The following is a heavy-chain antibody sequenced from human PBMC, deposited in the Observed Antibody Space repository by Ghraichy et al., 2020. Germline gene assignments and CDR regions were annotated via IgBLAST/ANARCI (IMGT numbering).Heavy chain of an antibody. CDR3: AREGASGSYFQLDY. CDR2: IYSGGST. V-gene: IGHV3-53*01. J-gene: IGHJ4*02. D-gene: IGHD1-26*01. CDR1: GFTVSSNY. Sequence: LSLTCAASGFTVSSNYMSWVRQAPGKGLEWVSVIYSGGSTYYADSVKGRFTISRDNSKNTLYLQMNSLRAEDTAVYYCAREGASGSYFQLDYWGQGTLVTVSS.